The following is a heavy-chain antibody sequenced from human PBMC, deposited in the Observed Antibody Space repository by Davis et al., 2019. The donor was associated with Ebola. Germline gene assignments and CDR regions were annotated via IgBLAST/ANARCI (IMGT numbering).Heavy chain of an antibody. D-gene: IGHD3-16*02. J-gene: IGHJ4*02. CDR2: INSDGSTT. CDR3: ATDRFIGFQY. V-gene: IGHV3-74*01. CDR1: GFTFSSYW. Sequence: GESLKISCAASGFTFSSYWMHWVRQAPGKGLVWVSRINSDGSTTNYADSVKGRFTISRDNAKNSLYLQMDSLRAEDTAVYYCATDRFIGFQYWGQGALVIVSS.